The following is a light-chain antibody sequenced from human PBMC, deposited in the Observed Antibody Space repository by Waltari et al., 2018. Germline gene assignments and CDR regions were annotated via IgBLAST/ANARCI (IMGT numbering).Light chain of an antibody. CDR1: QSIIKS. J-gene: IGKJ1*01. CDR2: AAS. Sequence: DIQMTQSPSSLSASIGDRVTITCRASQSIIKSLNWYQKKPGKAPKLLIYAASTLQSRVPSRFSGTGSWTDFVLTISSLQPEDLATYYCQQGYGSLTWTFGQGTKVEI. CDR3: QQGYGSLTWT. V-gene: IGKV1-39*01.